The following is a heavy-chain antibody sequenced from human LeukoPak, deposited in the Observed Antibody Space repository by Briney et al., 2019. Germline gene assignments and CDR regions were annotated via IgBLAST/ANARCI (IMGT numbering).Heavy chain of an antibody. CDR2: ISGSGDIT. CDR3: AKSSSPHIYYCGSSIPFYFDY. Sequence: PGGSLRLSCAASGFTFSNYAMCWVRQAPGKGLEWVSPISGSGDITYYADSVKGRFTISRDNSKNTLYLQMNSLRAEDTAVYYCAKSSSPHIYYCGSSIPFYFDYWGQGILVTVSS. V-gene: IGHV3-23*01. D-gene: IGHD3-22*01. J-gene: IGHJ4*02. CDR1: GFTFSNYA.